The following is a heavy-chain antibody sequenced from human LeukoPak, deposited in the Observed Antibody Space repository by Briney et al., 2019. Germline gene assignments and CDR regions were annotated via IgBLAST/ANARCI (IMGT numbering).Heavy chain of an antibody. D-gene: IGHD2-15*01. CDR2: INHSGST. J-gene: IGHJ4*02. Sequence: SEXXSLTCAVYGGSFSGYYWSWIRQPPGKGLEGIGEINHSGSTHYNPSLKSRVTISVDTSKNQFSLKLSSVTAADTAVYYCARGSSRRSVYGGSFPFDYWGQGTLVTVSS. V-gene: IGHV4-34*01. CDR1: GGSFSGYY. CDR3: ARGSSRRSVYGGSFPFDY.